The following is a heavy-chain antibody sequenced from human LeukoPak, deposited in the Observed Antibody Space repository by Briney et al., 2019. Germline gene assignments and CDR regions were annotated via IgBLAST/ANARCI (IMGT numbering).Heavy chain of an antibody. J-gene: IGHJ6*03. CDR3: AKHLGSHSFLFYYMDV. CDR2: LSGSGTAT. V-gene: IGHV3-23*01. CDR1: QFTFSRFA. D-gene: IGHD2-21*01. Sequence: GGSLRLSCEASQFTFSRFAMSWIRQAPGTGLEWVSTLSGSGTATYYADSVKGRFTTSRDNSKDTLYLQMYNLRADDTAVYYCAKHLGSHSFLFYYMDVWGTGTSVIVSS.